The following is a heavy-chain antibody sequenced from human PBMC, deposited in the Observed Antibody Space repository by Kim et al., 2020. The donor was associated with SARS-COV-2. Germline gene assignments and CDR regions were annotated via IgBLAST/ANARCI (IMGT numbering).Heavy chain of an antibody. CDR2: ITSRSEYI. Sequence: GGSLRLSCAASGFTLSSYSMKWVRQAPGKGLEWVSFITSRSEYIHYADSVKGRFTISRDNAKNSVFLQMNSLRAEDTAVYYCTREGYYSALDVWGQGTPV. J-gene: IGHJ6*02. CDR1: GFTLSSYS. CDR3: TREGYYSALDV. V-gene: IGHV3-21*01.